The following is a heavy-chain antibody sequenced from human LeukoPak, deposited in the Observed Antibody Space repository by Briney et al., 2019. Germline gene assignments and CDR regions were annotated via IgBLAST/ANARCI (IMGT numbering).Heavy chain of an antibody. V-gene: IGHV5-51*07. CDR2: IYPGDSDT. J-gene: IGHJ3*02. Sequence: GESLKISCKGSGYSFTSYWIGWVHQMPGKGLEWMGIIYPGDSDTRYSPSFQGQVTISADKSISTAYLQWSSLKASDTAMYYCARGYYDSSGPGGDAFDIWGQGTMVTVSS. CDR1: GYSFTSYW. D-gene: IGHD3-22*01. CDR3: ARGYYDSSGPGGDAFDI.